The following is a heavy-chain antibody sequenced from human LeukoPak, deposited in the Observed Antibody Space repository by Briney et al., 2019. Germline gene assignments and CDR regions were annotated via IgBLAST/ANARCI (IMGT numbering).Heavy chain of an antibody. V-gene: IGHV4-34*01. CDR2: INHTGST. J-gene: IGHJ5*02. Sequence: PSETLSLTCTVYGGSFSGYDWDWIRQPPGKGLEWIGEINHTGSTKTNPSLKSRVTISVDTSKSQYSLKLTSVTAADTAVYYCAEGSMWYGSWGQGTLVTVSS. D-gene: IGHD6-13*01. CDR3: AEGSMWYGS. CDR1: GGSFSGYD.